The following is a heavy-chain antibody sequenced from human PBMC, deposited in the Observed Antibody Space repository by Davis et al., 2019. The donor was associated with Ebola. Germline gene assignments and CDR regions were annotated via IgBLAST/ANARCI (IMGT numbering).Heavy chain of an antibody. CDR1: GFTFSRYG. V-gene: IGHV3-33*01. Sequence: PGGSLRLSCAASGFTFSRYGMHWVRQAPGKGLEWVAVIWYDGRTQYYADSVKGRFIISRDDSKNTLYLQMNSLRAEDTGIYYCTRVTGYNKPIEYWGQGTLVTVSS. CDR3: TRVTGYNKPIEY. J-gene: IGHJ4*02. CDR2: IWYDGRTQ. D-gene: IGHD5-24*01.